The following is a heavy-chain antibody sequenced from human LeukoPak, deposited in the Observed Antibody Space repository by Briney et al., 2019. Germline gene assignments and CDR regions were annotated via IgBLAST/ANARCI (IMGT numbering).Heavy chain of an antibody. CDR1: GFTFSSYG. D-gene: IGHD5-18*01. Sequence: GGSLRLSCAASGFTFSSYGMHWVRQAPGKGLEWVAVIWYDGSNKYYADSVKGRFTISRDNSKNTLYLQMNSLRAEDTAVYYCARDPLRGYSYGYFGLGEPTYYFDYWGHGTLVTVSS. V-gene: IGHV3-33*01. J-gene: IGHJ4*01. CDR2: IWYDGSNK. CDR3: ARDPLRGYSYGYFGLGEPTYYFDY.